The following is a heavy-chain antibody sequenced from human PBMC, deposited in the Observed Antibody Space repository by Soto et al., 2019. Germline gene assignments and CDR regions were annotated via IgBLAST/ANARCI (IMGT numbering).Heavy chain of an antibody. CDR1: GGSISSGGYY. CDR2: IYYSGST. V-gene: IGHV4-31*03. D-gene: IGHD3-10*01. J-gene: IGHJ4*02. Sequence: SETLSLTCTVSGGSISSGGYYWSWIRQHPGKGLEWIGYIYYSGSTYYNPSLKSRVTISVDTSKNQFSLKLSSVTAADTAVYYCARVESVYYADYWGQGTLVIVSS. CDR3: ARVESVYYADY.